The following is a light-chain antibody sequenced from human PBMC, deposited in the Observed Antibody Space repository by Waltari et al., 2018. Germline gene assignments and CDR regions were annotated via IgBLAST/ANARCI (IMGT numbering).Light chain of an antibody. J-gene: IGKJ4*01. Sequence: DVVMTQSPDFLAVSLGERATIHCKSSQSLFYSSNNKNYFAWYQQKPGQPPKLLIYWASTRESGVPDRFSGSGSGTDFTLTISSLQAEDVAIYFCKQYYITPLSFGGGTRVEIK. CDR3: KQYYITPLS. CDR1: QSLFYSSNNKNY. V-gene: IGKV4-1*01. CDR2: WAS.